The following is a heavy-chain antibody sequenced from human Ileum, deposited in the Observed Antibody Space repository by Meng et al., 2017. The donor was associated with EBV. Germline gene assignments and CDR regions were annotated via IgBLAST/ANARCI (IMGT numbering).Heavy chain of an antibody. V-gene: IGHV1-3*01. CDR3: ARVERGVKFDK. CDR1: GYTFSNYA. CDR2: INADNGNT. D-gene: IGHD2-21*01. Sequence: QVQLLKSGAEVKKPGASVQLSCKAYGYTFSNYAIHWVRQAPGQRPEWMGWINADNGNTKYSQKFQGRVTITRNTPASTVYMDVRSLRSEDTAVYFCARVERGVKFDKWGQGTLVTVSS. J-gene: IGHJ4*01.